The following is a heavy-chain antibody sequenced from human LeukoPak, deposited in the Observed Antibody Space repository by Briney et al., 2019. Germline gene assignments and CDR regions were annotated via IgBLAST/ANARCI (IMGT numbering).Heavy chain of an antibody. Sequence: GSLRLSCAASGFTFSSYWMSWVRQAPGKGLEWVANIKQDGSEKYYVDSVKGRFTISRDNAKNSLYLQMNSLRAEDTAVYYCAREGNRGGYYFDYWGQGTLVTVSS. D-gene: IGHD3-10*01. CDR2: IKQDGSEK. CDR1: GFTFSSYW. CDR3: AREGNRGGYYFDY. J-gene: IGHJ4*02. V-gene: IGHV3-7*01.